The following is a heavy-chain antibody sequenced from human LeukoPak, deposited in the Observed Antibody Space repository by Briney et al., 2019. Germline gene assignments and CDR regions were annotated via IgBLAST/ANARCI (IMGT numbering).Heavy chain of an antibody. CDR2: ISYDGSNK. CDR1: GFTFSSYG. V-gene: IGHV3-30*18. J-gene: IGHJ3*02. D-gene: IGHD2-2*01. CDR3: AKLLGYCSSTSCWRRWPDAFDI. Sequence: GGSLRLSCAASGFTFSSYGMHWVRQAPGKGLEWVAVISYDGSNKYYADSVKGRFTISRDNSKNTLYLQMNSLRAEDTAVYYCAKLLGYCSSTSCWRRWPDAFDIWGQGTMVTVSS.